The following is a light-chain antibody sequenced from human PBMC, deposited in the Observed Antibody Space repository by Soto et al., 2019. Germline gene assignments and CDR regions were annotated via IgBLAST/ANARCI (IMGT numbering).Light chain of an antibody. J-gene: IGLJ1*01. CDR3: SSYTSSSSYV. CDR2: DVS. CDR1: SSDVGGYNY. V-gene: IGLV2-14*01. Sequence: QSALTQPASVSGSPGQSITISCTGTSSDVGGYNYVSWYQQHPGKAAKLMIYDVSNGPSGVSNRFSGSKSGNTASLTISGLQAEDEADYYCSSYTSSSSYVFGTGTKLTVL.